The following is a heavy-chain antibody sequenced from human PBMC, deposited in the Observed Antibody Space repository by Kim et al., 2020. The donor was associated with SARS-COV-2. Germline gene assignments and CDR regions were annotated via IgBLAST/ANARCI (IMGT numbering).Heavy chain of an antibody. D-gene: IGHD3-10*01. Sequence: PSLRSRVTISVDTSKNQFSLKLSSVTAADTAVYYCARDMVRGGRGMDGWGQGTTVTVSS. J-gene: IGHJ6*02. V-gene: IGHV4-59*01. CDR3: ARDMVRGGRGMDG.